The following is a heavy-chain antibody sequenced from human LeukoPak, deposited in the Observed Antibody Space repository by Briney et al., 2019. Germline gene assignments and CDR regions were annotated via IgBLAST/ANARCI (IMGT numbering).Heavy chain of an antibody. Sequence: PGGSLRLSCAASGFTFSSYWMHWVRQDARKGLVWVSRISGDGRNINYADSVRGRFTISRDNAKNTLYLQMNTLRVEDTAVYYCTRDLMDYDVSTGLHHYYMDVWGQGTTVTVSS. J-gene: IGHJ6*02. CDR3: TRDLMDYDVSTGLHHYYMDV. CDR2: ISGDGRNI. V-gene: IGHV3-74*01. CDR1: GFTFSSYW. D-gene: IGHD3-9*01.